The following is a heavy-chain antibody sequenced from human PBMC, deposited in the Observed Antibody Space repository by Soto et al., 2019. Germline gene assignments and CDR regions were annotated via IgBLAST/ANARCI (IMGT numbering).Heavy chain of an antibody. CDR2: ISGGGDTT. Sequence: EVQLLESGGGLVQPGGSLRLSCAASGFTFNNYAMTWVRQAPGKGLEWVSAISGGGDTTSYADSVKGRFTVSRDGSKNTLYLQMSSLRAEDTALYYCAKGRGGSGSITTRVDFWCQGTLVTVSS. CDR3: AKGRGGSGSITTRVDF. D-gene: IGHD3-10*01. V-gene: IGHV3-23*01. J-gene: IGHJ4*02. CDR1: GFTFNNYA.